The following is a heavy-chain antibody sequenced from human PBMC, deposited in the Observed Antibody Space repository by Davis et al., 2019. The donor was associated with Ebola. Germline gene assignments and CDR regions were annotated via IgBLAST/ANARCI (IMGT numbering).Heavy chain of an antibody. Sequence: SETLSLTCPVSGGSISSYYWSWIRQPPGKGLEWSGYNHYSGSTNYNPSLKSRVTISVDTSKNQFSLKLSSVTAADTAVYYCASADEAGANWFDPWGQGTLVTVSS. CDR2: NHYSGST. CDR3: ASADEAGANWFDP. V-gene: IGHV4-59*01. J-gene: IGHJ5*02. D-gene: IGHD3-10*01. CDR1: GGSISSYY.